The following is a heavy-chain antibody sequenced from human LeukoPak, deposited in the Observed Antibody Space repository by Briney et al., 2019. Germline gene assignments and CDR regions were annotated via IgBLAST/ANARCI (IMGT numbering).Heavy chain of an antibody. D-gene: IGHD3-22*01. CDR2: IYYSGST. CDR3: ARVWFYYDSRRSWFDP. Sequence: KSSQTLSLTCTVSGGSISSGDYYWSWIRQPPGKGLEWIGYIYYSGSTYYNPSLKSRVTISVDTSKNQFSLKLSSVTAADTAVYYCARVWFYYDSRRSWFDPWGQGTLVTVSS. J-gene: IGHJ5*02. V-gene: IGHV4-30-4*01. CDR1: GGSISSGDYY.